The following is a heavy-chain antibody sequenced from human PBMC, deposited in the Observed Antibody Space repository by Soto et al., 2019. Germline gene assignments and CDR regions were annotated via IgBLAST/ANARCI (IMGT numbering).Heavy chain of an antibody. D-gene: IGHD3-16*02. CDR3: ARIGGYHGPLDY. CDR1: GASISSYF. V-gene: IGHV4-59*01. J-gene: IGHJ4*02. Sequence: SETLSLTCSVSGASISSYFWSWIRQPPGRGLEWIGYTYHRGSTNYSPSLKSRVAISLDTSENQFSLKVSSVTAADTAVYYCARIGGYHGPLDYWGQGTPVTVSS. CDR2: TYHRGST.